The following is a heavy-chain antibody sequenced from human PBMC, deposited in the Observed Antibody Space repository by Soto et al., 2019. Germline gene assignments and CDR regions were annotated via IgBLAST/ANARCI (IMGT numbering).Heavy chain of an antibody. V-gene: IGHV3-74*01. J-gene: IGHJ4*02. Sequence: GGSLRLSCAASGFTFSSYWMHWVRQAPGKGLVWFSRINSDGSSTSYADSVKGRFTISRDNAKNTLYLQMNSLRAEDTAVYYCASAKYYYDSSGYYYVIDYWGQGTLVTVSS. CDR2: INSDGSST. D-gene: IGHD3-22*01. CDR1: GFTFSSYW. CDR3: ASAKYYYDSSGYYYVIDY.